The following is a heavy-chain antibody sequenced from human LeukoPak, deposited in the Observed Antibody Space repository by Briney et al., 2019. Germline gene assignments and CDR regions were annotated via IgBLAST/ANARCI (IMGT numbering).Heavy chain of an antibody. Sequence: DSVKGRFTISRDDSKNTLYLQMSSLGAEDTAVYYCAKHDFYGSGSLGSHWGQGTLVTVSS. CDR3: AKHDFYGSGSLGSH. V-gene: IGHV3-30*15. D-gene: IGHD3-10*01. J-gene: IGHJ4*02.